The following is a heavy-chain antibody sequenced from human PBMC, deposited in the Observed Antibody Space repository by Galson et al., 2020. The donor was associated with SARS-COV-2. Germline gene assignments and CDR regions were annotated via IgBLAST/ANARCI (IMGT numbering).Heavy chain of an antibody. V-gene: IGHV4-4*07. Sequence: SETLSLTCSVFGGSIISNYWTWIRQPAGKGLEWIGRIYSSGSTNYNPSLKSRVTMSVDTSRNQFSLKVTSVTAADTAVYYCARVIRGGGEGYFDQWGQGTLVTVSS. J-gene: IGHJ4*02. CDR2: IYSSGST. CDR3: ARVIRGGGEGYFDQ. CDR1: GGSIISNY. D-gene: IGHD3-10*01.